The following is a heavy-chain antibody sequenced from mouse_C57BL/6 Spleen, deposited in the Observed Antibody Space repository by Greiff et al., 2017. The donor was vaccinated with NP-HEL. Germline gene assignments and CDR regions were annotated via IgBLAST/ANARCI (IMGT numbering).Heavy chain of an antibody. D-gene: IGHD3-2*02. J-gene: IGHJ2*01. CDR3: ASYWAAQATEYYFDY. CDR2: ISSGGSYT. Sequence: DVQLVESGGDLVKPGGSLKLSCAASGFTFSSYGMSWVRQTPDKRLEWVATISSGGSYTYYPDSVKGRFTISRDNAKNTLYLQMSSLKSEDTAMYYFASYWAAQATEYYFDYWGQGTTLTVSS. V-gene: IGHV5-6*01. CDR1: GFTFSSYG.